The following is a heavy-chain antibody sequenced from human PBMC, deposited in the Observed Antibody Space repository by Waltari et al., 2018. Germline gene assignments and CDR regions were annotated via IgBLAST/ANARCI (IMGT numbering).Heavy chain of an antibody. V-gene: IGHV4-34*01. CDR1: GGSFSGYY. J-gene: IGHJ4*02. D-gene: IGHD3-3*01. CDR3: ARGRTIFRGNAPPI. CDR2: INHSGST. Sequence: QVQLQQWGAGLLKPSETLSLTCAVYGGSFSGYYWSWIRQPPGKGLEWIGEINHSGSTNYHPSLKSRVTISVDTSKNQFSLKLSSVTAADTAVYYCARGRTIFRGNAPPIWGQGTLVTVSS.